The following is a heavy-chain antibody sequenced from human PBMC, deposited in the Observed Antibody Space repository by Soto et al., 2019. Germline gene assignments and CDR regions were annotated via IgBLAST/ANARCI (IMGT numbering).Heavy chain of an antibody. Sequence: PGGSLRLSCAASGFTFSNYAMHWVRQTPGKGLEWVAVISYDGSYKYYADSVKGRFTISRDSSKNTLYLQMNSLRAEDTAVYYCAKDHMDIVVVPAARMNGMDVWGQGTTVTVSS. D-gene: IGHD2-2*03. J-gene: IGHJ6*02. CDR3: AKDHMDIVVVPAARMNGMDV. V-gene: IGHV3-30*18. CDR1: GFTFSNYA. CDR2: ISYDGSYK.